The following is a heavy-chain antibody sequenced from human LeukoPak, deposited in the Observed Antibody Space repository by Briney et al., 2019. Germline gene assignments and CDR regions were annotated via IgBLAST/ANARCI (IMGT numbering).Heavy chain of an antibody. Sequence: GGSLRLSCAASGFTFSSYAMSWVRQAPGKGLEWVSTISGGGGSTYYADSVKGQFTISRDNSKNTLYLQMNSLRAEDTAVYYCAKVTKDGYNDDYWGQGTLVTVSS. CDR1: GFTFSSYA. CDR2: ISGGGGST. J-gene: IGHJ4*02. V-gene: IGHV3-23*01. CDR3: AKVTKDGYNDDY. D-gene: IGHD5-24*01.